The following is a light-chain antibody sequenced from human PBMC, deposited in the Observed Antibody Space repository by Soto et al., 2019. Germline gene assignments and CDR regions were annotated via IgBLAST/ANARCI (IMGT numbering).Light chain of an antibody. CDR3: QPWVTGPPWV. CDR1: SGHSTYA. V-gene: IGLV4-69*01. J-gene: IGLJ3*02. Sequence: QLVLTQSPSASASLGASVKLTCTLSSGHSTYAIAWHQQQPEKGPRYLMKLNSDGSHTKGDGIPDRFSGSSSGAERYLTISSLQSEDEADYYCQPWVTGPPWVFGGGTKLTVL. CDR2: LNSDGSH.